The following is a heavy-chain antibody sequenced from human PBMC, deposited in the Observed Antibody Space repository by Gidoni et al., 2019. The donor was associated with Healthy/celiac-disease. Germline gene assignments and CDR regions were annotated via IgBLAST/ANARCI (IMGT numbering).Heavy chain of an antibody. CDR1: GFTFSSHS. Sequence: EVQLVESGGGLVKPGGSLRLSCAASGFTFSSHSMNWVRQAPGKGLEWVSSISSSSSYIYYADSVKGRFTISRDNAKNSLYLQMNSLRAEDTAVYYCARGGTYYYGSGSYYNVLDWFDPWGQGTLVTVSS. V-gene: IGHV3-21*01. D-gene: IGHD3-10*01. J-gene: IGHJ5*02. CDR3: ARGGTYYYGSGSYYNVLDWFDP. CDR2: ISSSSSYI.